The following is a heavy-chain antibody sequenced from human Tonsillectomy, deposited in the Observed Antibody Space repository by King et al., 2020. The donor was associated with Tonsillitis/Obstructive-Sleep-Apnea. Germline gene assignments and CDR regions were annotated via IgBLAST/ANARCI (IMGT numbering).Heavy chain of an antibody. Sequence: VQLQQWGAGLLKPSETLSLTCAVYGGSFSGYYWTWIRQPPGKGLEWIGEINHGGSTNDNPSLKSRVTISVDTSKNQFSLKVRSVTAADTAVYYCARGTTETAFDVWGQGTLVTVSS. CDR3: ARGTTETAFDV. CDR2: INHGGST. J-gene: IGHJ3*01. V-gene: IGHV4-34*01. D-gene: IGHD4-17*01. CDR1: GGSFSGYY.